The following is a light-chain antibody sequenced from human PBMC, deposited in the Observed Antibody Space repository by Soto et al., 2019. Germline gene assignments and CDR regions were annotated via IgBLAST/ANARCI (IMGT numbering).Light chain of an antibody. V-gene: IGKV3-20*01. CDR3: QQYGSSPST. J-gene: IGKJ5*01. Sequence: EIVWTQSPVTLSLSPGERATLSCRASQSVSSSYLAWYQQKPGQAPRLLIYGASSRATGIPDRFSGSGSGTDFTLTIIRLEPEDFAVYYCQQYGSSPSTFGQGTRLEIK. CDR2: GAS. CDR1: QSVSSSY.